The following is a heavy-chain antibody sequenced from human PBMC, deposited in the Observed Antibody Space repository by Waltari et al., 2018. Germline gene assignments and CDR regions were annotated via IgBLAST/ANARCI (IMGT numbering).Heavy chain of an antibody. CDR3: ARRGDTIFGVVIPHFDY. D-gene: IGHD3-3*01. Sequence: QVQLQRWGAGLLKPSETLSLTCAVYGGSFRGYYWSWLRQPPGKGLEWIGEINHSGSTNYNPSLKSRVTISVDTSKNQFSLKLSSVTAADTAVYYCARRGDTIFGVVIPHFDYWGQGTLVTVSS. J-gene: IGHJ4*02. CDR1: GGSFRGYY. V-gene: IGHV4-34*01. CDR2: INHSGST.